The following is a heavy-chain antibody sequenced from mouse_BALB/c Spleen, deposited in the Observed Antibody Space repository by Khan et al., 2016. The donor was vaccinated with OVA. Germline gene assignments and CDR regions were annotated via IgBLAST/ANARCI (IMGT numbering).Heavy chain of an antibody. V-gene: IGHV9-3-1*01. CDR3: AEVGYAGTMDY. CDR2: INTYTGEP. Sequence: QIQLVQSGPELRKPGETVKISCKASGYTFTNNGMHWVKQNPGKGLKWIGWINTYTGEPTFVDDFKGRFAFSLETSATTAYLQINNLKTEDTATYFGAEVGYAGTMDYWGQGTSVTVSS. J-gene: IGHJ4*01. CDR1: GYTFTNNG. D-gene: IGHD2-2*01.